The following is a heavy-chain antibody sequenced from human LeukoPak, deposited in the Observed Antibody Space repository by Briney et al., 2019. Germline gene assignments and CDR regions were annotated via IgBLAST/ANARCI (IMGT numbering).Heavy chain of an antibody. Sequence: SVKVSCKASGGTFSSYAISWVRQAPGQGLEWMGGIIPIFGTANYAQKFQGRVTITADKSTSTAYMELSSLRSEDTAVYYCARVGLKSWYFDLWGRGTLVTVSS. V-gene: IGHV1-69*06. CDR3: ARVGLKSWYFDL. CDR1: GGTFSSYA. D-gene: IGHD3/OR15-3a*01. J-gene: IGHJ2*01. CDR2: IIPIFGTA.